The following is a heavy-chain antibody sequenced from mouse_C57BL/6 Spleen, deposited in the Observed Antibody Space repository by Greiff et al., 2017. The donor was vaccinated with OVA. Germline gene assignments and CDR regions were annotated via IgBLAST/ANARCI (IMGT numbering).Heavy chain of an antibody. CDR3: ARSGMVTTGGYFGD. Sequence: QVQLQQPGAELVRPGTSVKLSCKASGYTFTSYWMHWVKQRPGQGLEWIGVIDPSDSYTNYNPKFKGQATLTVDTSSSKAYMQVSRLTSEDSAVYCCARSGMVTTGGYFGDWGQGTTLTVSS. CDR1: GYTFTSYW. D-gene: IGHD2-2*01. CDR2: IDPSDSYT. V-gene: IGHV1-59*01. J-gene: IGHJ2*01.